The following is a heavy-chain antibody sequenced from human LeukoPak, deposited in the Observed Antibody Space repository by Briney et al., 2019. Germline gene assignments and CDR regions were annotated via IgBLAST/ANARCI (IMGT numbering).Heavy chain of an antibody. CDR2: INHSGST. V-gene: IGHV4-34*01. J-gene: IGHJ4*02. CDR3: ARHPFSEPFDY. CDR1: GGSFSGYY. D-gene: IGHD6-19*01. Sequence: SETLSLTCAVYGGSFSGYYWSWIRQPPGKGLEWIGEINHSGSTNYNPSLKSRVTISVDTSKNQISLRVTSVTAADTAVYYCARHPFSEPFDYWGQGALVTVS.